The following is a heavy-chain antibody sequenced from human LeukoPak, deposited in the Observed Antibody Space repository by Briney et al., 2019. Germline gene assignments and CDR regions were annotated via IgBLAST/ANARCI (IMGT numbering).Heavy chain of an antibody. CDR2: IYYSGSA. D-gene: IGHD2-2*01. Sequence: SETLSLTCTISGGSISSYYWSWIRQPPGKGLGWIGYIYYSGSANYNPSLKSRVTISVDTSKNQISLKLSSVTAADTAVYYCATGSTSGPWFDPWGQGNPGHRLL. CDR3: ATGSTSGPWFDP. J-gene: IGHJ5*02. V-gene: IGHV4-59*01. CDR1: GGSISSYY.